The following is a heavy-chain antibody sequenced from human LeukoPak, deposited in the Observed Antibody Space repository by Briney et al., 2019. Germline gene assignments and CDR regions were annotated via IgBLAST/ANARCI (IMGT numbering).Heavy chain of an antibody. CDR1: GFRFSDFA. Sequence: GGSLRLSCAASGFRFSDFAMSWVRQAPGKGLECVSVVSASGGRTYAAESVKARFTISRDNSKNTLYLEMNSLTADDTAVYYCAKGHSDFGTGFDLWGQGTLVTVS. J-gene: IGHJ4*02. CDR2: VSASGGRT. CDR3: AKGHSDFGTGFDL. V-gene: IGHV3-23*01. D-gene: IGHD4-17*01.